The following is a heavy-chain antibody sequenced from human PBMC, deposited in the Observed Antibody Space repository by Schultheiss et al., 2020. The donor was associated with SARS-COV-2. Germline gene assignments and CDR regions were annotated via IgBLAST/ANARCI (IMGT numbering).Heavy chain of an antibody. CDR3: ARVLSRLRYNWFDP. Sequence: SETLSLTCAVYGGSFSGYYWSWIRQPPGKGLEWIGEINHSGSTNYNPSLKSRVTISVDTSKNQFSLKLSSVTAADTAVYYCARVLSRLRYNWFDPWGQVTLVTVSS. CDR2: INHSGST. D-gene: IGHD4-17*01. CDR1: GGSFSGYY. V-gene: IGHV4-34*01. J-gene: IGHJ5*02.